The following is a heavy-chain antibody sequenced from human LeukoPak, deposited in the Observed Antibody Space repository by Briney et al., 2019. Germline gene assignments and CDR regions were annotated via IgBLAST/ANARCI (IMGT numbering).Heavy chain of an antibody. CDR2: INPNSGDT. V-gene: IGHV1-2*02. D-gene: IGHD2-8*01. J-gene: IGHJ4*02. Sequence: GASVKVSCKASGYTFTAYYIHWVRQAPGQGLEWMGWINPNSGDTNYAQKFQGRVTMTRDTTISTAYMELSRLRSDDTAVFYCATLMAHLDYWGQGTLVTVSS. CDR1: GYTFTAYY. CDR3: ATLMAHLDY.